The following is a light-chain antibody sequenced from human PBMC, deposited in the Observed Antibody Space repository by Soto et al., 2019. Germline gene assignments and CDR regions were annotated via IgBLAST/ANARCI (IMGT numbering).Light chain of an antibody. Sequence: DIQMTQSPSTLSASVGDRVTITFRASQTIDSWVAWYQQRPGKPHNLLFSEASTLASGVPSWFSGSGSGTDFTLTISSLEPEDFAVYYCQQYGSSGTFGQGTKVDNK. CDR1: QTIDSW. V-gene: IGKV1-5*03. CDR3: QQYGSSGT. CDR2: EAS. J-gene: IGKJ1*01.